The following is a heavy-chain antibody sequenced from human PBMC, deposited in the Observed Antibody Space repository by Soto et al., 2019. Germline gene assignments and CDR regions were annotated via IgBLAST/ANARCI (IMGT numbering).Heavy chain of an antibody. CDR1: GYTFTSYG. V-gene: IGHV1-18*01. CDR2: ISAYNGNT. Sequence: ASVKVSCKASGYTFTSYGISWVQQAPGQGLEWMGWISAYNGNTNYAQKLQGRVTMTTDTSTSTAYMELRSLRSDDTAVYYCARQYGDYVGDAFDIWGQGTMVTVSS. J-gene: IGHJ3*02. D-gene: IGHD4-17*01. CDR3: ARQYGDYVGDAFDI.